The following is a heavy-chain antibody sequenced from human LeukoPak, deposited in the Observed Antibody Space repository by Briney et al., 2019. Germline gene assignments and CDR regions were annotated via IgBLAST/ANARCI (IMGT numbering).Heavy chain of an antibody. CDR3: ARVSRPSGFDP. V-gene: IGHV4-39*07. J-gene: IGHJ5*02. CDR1: GGSICSSSYY. Sequence: SGTLSHTCTFNGGSICSSSYYWGWIRQPPGKGLELIGSIYYSGSTYYNPSLKSRVTISVNTSKIQFSLELSSVTAADTAVYYCARVSRPSGFDPWGQGTLVTVSS. CDR2: IYYSGST. D-gene: IGHD3-10*01.